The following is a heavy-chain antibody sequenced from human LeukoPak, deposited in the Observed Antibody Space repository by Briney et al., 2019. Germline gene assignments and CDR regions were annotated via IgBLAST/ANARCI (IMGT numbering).Heavy chain of an antibody. CDR3: ARDPTKVTTTAFVDY. CDR1: GGSISSYY. J-gene: IGHJ4*02. CDR2: IYYSGST. D-gene: IGHD4-17*01. V-gene: IGHV4-59*01. Sequence: SETLSLTCTVSGGSISSYYWSWIRQPPGKGLEWIGYIYYSGSTNYNPSLKSRVTISVDTSKNQFSLKLSSVTTADTAVYYCARDPTKVTTTAFVDYWGQGTLVTVSS.